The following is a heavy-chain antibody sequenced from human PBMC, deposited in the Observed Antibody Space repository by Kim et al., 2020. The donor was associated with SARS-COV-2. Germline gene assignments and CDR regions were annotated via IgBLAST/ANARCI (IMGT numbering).Heavy chain of an antibody. V-gene: IGHV3-30*02. D-gene: IGHD5-12*01. J-gene: IGHJ6*02. Sequence: KDRSTIARENSKNTLYLEMNSLRAEDTAVYYCAKTGSGYDYYYYYGMDVWGQGTTVTVSS. CDR3: AKTGSGYDYYYYYGMDV.